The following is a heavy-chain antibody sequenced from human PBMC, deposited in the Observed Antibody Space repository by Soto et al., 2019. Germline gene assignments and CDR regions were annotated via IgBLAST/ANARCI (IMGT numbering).Heavy chain of an antibody. V-gene: IGHV4-59*08. CDR3: ARTRRVVVVAATPHYSYYYMDV. CDR2: IYYSGST. D-gene: IGHD2-15*01. CDR1: GCSISSYY. J-gene: IGHJ6*03. Sequence: SETLSLTCTVSGCSISSYYWSWIRQRPGKGLEWIGYIYYSGSTNYNPSLKSRVTISVDTSKNQFSLKLSSVTAADTAVYYCARTRRVVVVAATPHYSYYYMDVWGKGTTVTVSS.